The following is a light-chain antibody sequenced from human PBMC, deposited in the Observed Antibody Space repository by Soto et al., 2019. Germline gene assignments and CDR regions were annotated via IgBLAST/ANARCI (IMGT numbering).Light chain of an antibody. Sequence: EIVMTQSPATLSVSPGERATLSCTASQSVSSNLAWYQQKPGQSPTLLISGVSTRATGIPARFSGSGSGTELTLTISSLQSEDFSVYYCQQYNTWSKTFGQGTKVEI. CDR3: QQYNTWSKT. J-gene: IGKJ1*01. CDR1: QSVSSN. CDR2: GVS. V-gene: IGKV3-15*01.